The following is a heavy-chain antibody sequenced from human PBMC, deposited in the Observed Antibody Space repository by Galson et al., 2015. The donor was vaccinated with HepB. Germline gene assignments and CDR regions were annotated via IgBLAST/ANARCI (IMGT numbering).Heavy chain of an antibody. J-gene: IGHJ4*02. D-gene: IGHD3-10*01. CDR1: GFTFSTYA. Sequence: SLRLSCAASGFTFSTYAMHWVRQAPGKGLEWVAIIWHDGSNKYYADSVKGRFTISRDNSKNTVYLQMNSLRAEDTAVYYCAKGYGGHIELTPTYLDDWGQGTLVTVSS. CDR2: IWHDGSNK. V-gene: IGHV3-30*02. CDR3: AKGYGGHIELTPTYLDD.